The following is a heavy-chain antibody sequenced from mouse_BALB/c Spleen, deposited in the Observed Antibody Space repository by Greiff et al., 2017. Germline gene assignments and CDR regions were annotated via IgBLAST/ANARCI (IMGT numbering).Heavy chain of an antibody. V-gene: IGHV5-12-1*01. Sequence: EVHLVESGGGLVKPGGSLKLSCAASGFAFSSYDMSWVRQTPEKRLEWVAYISSGGGSTYYPDTVKGRFTISRDNATNTLYLQMSSLKSEDTAMYYCARQGVRRNAMDYWGQGTTVTVSS. D-gene: IGHD2-14*01. J-gene: IGHJ4*01. CDR2: ISSGGGST. CDR3: ARQGVRRNAMDY. CDR1: GFAFSSYD.